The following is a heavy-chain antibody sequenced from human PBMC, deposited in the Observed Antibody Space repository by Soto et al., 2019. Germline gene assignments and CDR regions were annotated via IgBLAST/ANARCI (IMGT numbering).Heavy chain of an antibody. J-gene: IGHJ4*02. D-gene: IGHD3-10*01. Sequence: ASVKVSCKASGYTFSNYGISWVRQAPGQGLEGMGWISAYNGNTKYAQKLQGRVTMTTDTSTSTAYMELSSLRSDDTAVYYCARVVEVVLGIEPNYYFDYWGQGTLVTVSS. CDR2: ISAYNGNT. CDR3: ARVVEVVLGIEPNYYFDY. V-gene: IGHV1-18*01. CDR1: GYTFSNYG.